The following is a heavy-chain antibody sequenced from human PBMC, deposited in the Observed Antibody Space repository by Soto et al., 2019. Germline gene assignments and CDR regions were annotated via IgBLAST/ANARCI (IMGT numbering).Heavy chain of an antibody. CDR3: ARGYDFWSGYYNGFYFDY. Sequence: SETLSLTCAAYGGSFGAYYWTWIRQPPGKGLEWIGEINHYGSTNYNPSLESRVTISVETSKNKFSIKMNTVTAADMAVYYCARGYDFWSGYYNGFYFDYWGQGTLVTVS. D-gene: IGHD3-3*01. J-gene: IGHJ4*02. V-gene: IGHV4-34*01. CDR2: INHYGST. CDR1: GGSFGAYY.